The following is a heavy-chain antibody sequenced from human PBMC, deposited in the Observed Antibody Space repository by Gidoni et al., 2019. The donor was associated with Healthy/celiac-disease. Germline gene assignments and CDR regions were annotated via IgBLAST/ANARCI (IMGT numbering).Heavy chain of an antibody. D-gene: IGHD2-21*02. V-gene: IGHV4-30-2*01. Sequence: LVKPSQTLSLTCAVAGGSIRSGGYSWSWIRQPPGKGLEWIGYIYHSGSTYYNPSLKSRVTISVDRSKNQFSLKLSSVTAADTAVYYCARASPLRGLLFVLNDAFDIWGQGTMVTVSS. CDR3: ARASPLRGLLFVLNDAFDI. CDR1: GGSIRSGGYS. J-gene: IGHJ3*02. CDR2: IYHSGST.